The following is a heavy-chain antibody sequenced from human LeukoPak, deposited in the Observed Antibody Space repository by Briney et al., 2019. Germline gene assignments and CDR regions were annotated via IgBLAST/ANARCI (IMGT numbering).Heavy chain of an antibody. Sequence: GASVKVSCKASGYTFTGYYMHWVRQAPGQGLEWMGWINPNSGGTNYAQKFQGRVTMTRDTSISTAYMELSRLRSDDTAVYYCARGSNPPTYDVWSGYYYYYYYMDVWGKGTTVTVSS. CDR1: GYTFTGYY. V-gene: IGHV1-2*02. CDR2: INPNSGGT. D-gene: IGHD3-3*01. J-gene: IGHJ6*03. CDR3: ARGSNPPTYDVWSGYYYYYYYMDV.